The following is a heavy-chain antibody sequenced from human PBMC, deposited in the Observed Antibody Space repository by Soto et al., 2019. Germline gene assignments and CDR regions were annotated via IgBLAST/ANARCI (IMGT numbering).Heavy chain of an antibody. Sequence: ASVKVSCKASGYTFTSYGISWVRQAPGQGLEWMGWISAYNGNTNYAQKLQGRVTMTTDTSTSTAHMELRSLRSDDTAVYYCARDDAYCTNGVCYQYYYGMDVWGQGTTVTVSS. J-gene: IGHJ6*02. D-gene: IGHD2-8*01. CDR1: GYTFTSYG. CDR2: ISAYNGNT. V-gene: IGHV1-18*04. CDR3: ARDDAYCTNGVCYQYYYGMDV.